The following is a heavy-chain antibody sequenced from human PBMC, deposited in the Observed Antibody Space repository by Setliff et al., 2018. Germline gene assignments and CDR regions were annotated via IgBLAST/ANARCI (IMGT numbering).Heavy chain of an antibody. CDR3: ARAGLAAAGRKGVFDH. Sequence: ASVKVSCKTSGYSFTSHYIHWVRQAPGQGLEWMGIINPGGLSSSSTQKFEGRVTMTRDTSTSTVYMELNSLTSDDTAVYYCARAGLAAAGRKGVFDHWGQGTLVTVSS. V-gene: IGHV1-46*01. CDR2: INPGGLSS. CDR1: GYSFTSHY. D-gene: IGHD6-25*01. J-gene: IGHJ4*02.